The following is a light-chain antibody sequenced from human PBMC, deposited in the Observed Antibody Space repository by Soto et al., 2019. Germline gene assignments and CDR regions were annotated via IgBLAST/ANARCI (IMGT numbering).Light chain of an antibody. J-gene: IGLJ2*01. CDR1: SSNIGAGYD. CDR2: GNS. Sequence: QLVLTQPPSVSGAPGQRVTISCTGSSSNIGAGYDVHWYQQLPGTAPKLLIYGNSNRPSGVPDRFSGSKSGTSASLAITGLQPEDEADYSCQSYDGSLSAVLFGGGTQLTVL. CDR3: QSYDGSLSAVL. V-gene: IGLV1-40*01.